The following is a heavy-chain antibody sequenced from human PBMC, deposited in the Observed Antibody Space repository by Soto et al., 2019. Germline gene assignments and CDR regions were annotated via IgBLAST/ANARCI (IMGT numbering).Heavy chain of an antibody. Sequence: QVQLQESGPGLVKPSQTLSLSCTVSGGSIGSGGHYWSWLRQRPGKGLEWIAYIYYSGGTFYNPSLKRRVTISVDTSKTQLSRRLTSVPAADTAVYYCARDCLLTGTTGWYFDLWGRGTLVTVSS. CDR1: GGSIGSGGHY. CDR2: IYYSGGT. D-gene: IGHD1-1*01. J-gene: IGHJ2*01. V-gene: IGHV4-31*03. CDR3: ARDCLLTGTTGWYFDL.